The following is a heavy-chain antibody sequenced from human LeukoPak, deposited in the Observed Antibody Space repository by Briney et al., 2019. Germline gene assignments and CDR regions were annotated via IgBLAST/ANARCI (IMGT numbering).Heavy chain of an antibody. J-gene: IGHJ5*02. D-gene: IGHD2-15*01. CDR3: ARAPCSGGSCYSNGAYNWFDP. CDR1: GYTFTGYY. Sequence: ASVKVSCKASGYTFTGYYMHWVRQAPGQGLEWMGWINPNSGGTNYAQKFQGRVTMTRDTSISTAYMELSSLRSEDTAVYYCARAPCSGGSCYSNGAYNWFDPWGQGTLVTVSS. V-gene: IGHV1-2*02. CDR2: INPNSGGT.